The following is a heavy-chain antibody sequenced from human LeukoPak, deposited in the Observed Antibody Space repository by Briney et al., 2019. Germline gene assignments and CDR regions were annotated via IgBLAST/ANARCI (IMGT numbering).Heavy chain of an antibody. CDR3: ARGKPIAVAGTRWFDP. D-gene: IGHD6-19*01. CDR1: GYTFTTYD. CDR2: MNPNSGNT. Sequence: GASVNVSCKASGYTFTTYDINWVRQATGQGREWMGWMNPNSGNTGYAQKFQGRVTMTRNTSISTAYMELSSLRSEDTAVYYCARGKPIAVAGTRWFDPWGQGTMVTVSS. J-gene: IGHJ5*02. V-gene: IGHV1-8*01.